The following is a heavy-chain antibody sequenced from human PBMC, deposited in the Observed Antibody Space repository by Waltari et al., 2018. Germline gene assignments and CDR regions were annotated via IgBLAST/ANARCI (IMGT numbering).Heavy chain of an antibody. V-gene: IGHV3-21*01. CDR2: ISDGSDYS. CDR1: GLNFRSYS. Sequence: EVQLVESGGGLVKPGGSLRLSCVVSGLNFRSYSMNWVLQAPGKGLEWVSYISDGSDYSYYADSVKGRFTISRDNAKNSLYLQMNRLRTDDTAVYYCARDFYCSDGRCTDYWGQGTLVTVSS. CDR3: ARDFYCSDGRCTDY. J-gene: IGHJ4*02. D-gene: IGHD2-15*01.